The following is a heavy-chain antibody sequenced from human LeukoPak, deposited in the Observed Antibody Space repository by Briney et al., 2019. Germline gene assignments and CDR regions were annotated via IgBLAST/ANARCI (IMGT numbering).Heavy chain of an antibody. J-gene: IGHJ4*02. Sequence: ASVKVSCKASGYTFTGYYMHWVRQAPGQGLEWMGWINPNSGGTNHAQKFQGRVTMTRDTSISTAYMELSRLRSDDTAVYYCARAPAEYYDSSGYPLHFDYWGQGTLVTVSS. CDR1: GYTFTGYY. D-gene: IGHD3-22*01. CDR2: INPNSGGT. CDR3: ARAPAEYYDSSGYPLHFDY. V-gene: IGHV1-2*02.